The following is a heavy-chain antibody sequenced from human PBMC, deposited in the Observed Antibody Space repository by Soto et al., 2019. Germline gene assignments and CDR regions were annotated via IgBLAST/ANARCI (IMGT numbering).Heavy chain of an antibody. CDR3: AKDSRGHTDFFDS. J-gene: IGHJ4*02. V-gene: IGHV3-23*01. Sequence: GGSLRLSCTASGFTFSDFAMSWFRQAPGKGLEWVSAITSRSHTTYYTDSVTGRFTISRDNSKNMFYLEMNNLRAEDTAVYFCAKDSRGHTDFFDSWGQGTPVTSPQ. CDR2: ITSRSHTT. CDR1: GFTFSDFA. D-gene: IGHD3-3*01.